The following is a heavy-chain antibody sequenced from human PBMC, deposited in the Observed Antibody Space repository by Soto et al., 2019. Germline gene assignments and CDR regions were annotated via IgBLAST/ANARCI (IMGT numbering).Heavy chain of an antibody. CDR2: IYYSGST. J-gene: IGHJ4*02. V-gene: IGHV4-59*01. D-gene: IGHD4-17*01. CDR3: ARDTYGPIDY. CDR1: GGSISSYY. Sequence: SETLSLTCTVSGGSISSYYWSWIRQPPGKGLEWIGYIYYSGSTNYNPSLKSRVTISVDTSKNQFSLKLSSVTAADTAVYYCARDTYGPIDYWGQGTLVTVSS.